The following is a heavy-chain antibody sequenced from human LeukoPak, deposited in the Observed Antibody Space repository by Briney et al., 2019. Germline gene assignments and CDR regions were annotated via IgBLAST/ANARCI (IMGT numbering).Heavy chain of an antibody. CDR1: GGSISSYY. Sequence: PSETLSLTCTVSGGSISSYYWSWIRQPPGKGLEWIGYIYYSGSTNYNPSLKSRVTISVDTSKNQFSLKLSSVTAADTAVYYCARDAITIFGVGHYMDVWGKGTTVTVSS. D-gene: IGHD3-3*01. CDR2: IYYSGST. J-gene: IGHJ6*03. CDR3: ARDAITIFGVGHYMDV. V-gene: IGHV4-59*01.